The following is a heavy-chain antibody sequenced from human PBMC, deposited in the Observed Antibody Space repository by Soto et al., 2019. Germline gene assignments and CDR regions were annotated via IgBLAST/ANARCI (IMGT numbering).Heavy chain of an antibody. J-gene: IGHJ4*02. CDR1: GYTFTNFR. Sequence: QVQLVQSGAEVKKPGASVKVSGKASGYTFTNFRISWVRQAPGQGLEWMGWISAYNGNTNYAQNFQGRVTMTTDTSTRTAYMELRSRGSDDTAVYYCGRGGTPIDYWGQGTLVTVSS. CDR2: ISAYNGNT. V-gene: IGHV1-18*01. D-gene: IGHD3-16*01. CDR3: GRGGTPIDY.